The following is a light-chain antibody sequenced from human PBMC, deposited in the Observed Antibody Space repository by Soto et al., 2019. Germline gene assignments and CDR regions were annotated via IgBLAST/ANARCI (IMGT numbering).Light chain of an antibody. CDR3: CSYAGSYTYV. CDR1: SSDVGGYNY. CDR2: DVS. J-gene: IGLJ1*01. Sequence: QSVLTQPASVSGSPGQSITISCTGTSSDVGGYNYVSWYQQHPGKAPKLMIFDVSKRPSGVPDRFSCSKSANTASLTISGLQAEDEADYYCCSYAGSYTYVFGPGTKVTVL. V-gene: IGLV2-11*01.